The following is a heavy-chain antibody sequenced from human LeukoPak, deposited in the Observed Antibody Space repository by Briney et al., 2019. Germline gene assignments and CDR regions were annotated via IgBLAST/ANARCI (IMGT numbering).Heavy chain of an antibody. CDR3: ARVIEENWYERYFDY. D-gene: IGHD1-1*01. Sequence: GGSLRLSCAASGFTFSSYSMNWVRQAPGKGLEWVSYISSSSSTIYYADSVKGRFTISRDNAKNSLYLQMNSLRAEDTAVYYCARVIEENWYERYFDYWGQGTLVTVSS. V-gene: IGHV3-48*01. CDR1: GFTFSSYS. J-gene: IGHJ4*02. CDR2: ISSSSSTI.